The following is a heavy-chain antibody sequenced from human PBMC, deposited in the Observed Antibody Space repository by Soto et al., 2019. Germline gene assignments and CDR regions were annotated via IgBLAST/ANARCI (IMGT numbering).Heavy chain of an antibody. D-gene: IGHD2-2*01. Sequence: QVQLQESGPGLVKPSQTLSLTCTVSGGSISSGGYYWSWIRQHPGKGLEWIGYIYYSGSTYYNPALKSLVTRSVDTSKNQFSLKLSSVTAADTAVYYCARYQLLKRRGYDYWGQGTLVTVSS. CDR2: IYYSGST. CDR1: GGSISSGGYY. J-gene: IGHJ4*02. V-gene: IGHV4-31*01. CDR3: ARYQLLKRRGYDY.